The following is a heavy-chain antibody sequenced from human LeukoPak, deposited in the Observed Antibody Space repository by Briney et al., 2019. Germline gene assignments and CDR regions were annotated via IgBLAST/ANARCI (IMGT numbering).Heavy chain of an antibody. CDR2: ISGSGGST. CDR3: AKAFNWNAEAFDI. V-gene: IGHV3-23*01. Sequence: GGSLRLSCAPSRFTFSSYAMSWVRQAPGTGLEGVSAISGSGGSTYYADSVKGRFTISRDNSKTTLYLQMNSLRAEDTAVYYCAKAFNWNAEAFDIWGQGTMVTVSS. CDR1: RFTFSSYA. J-gene: IGHJ3*02. D-gene: IGHD1-1*01.